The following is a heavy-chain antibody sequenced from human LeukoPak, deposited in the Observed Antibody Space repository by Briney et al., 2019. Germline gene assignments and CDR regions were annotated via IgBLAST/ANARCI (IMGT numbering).Heavy chain of an antibody. J-gene: IGHJ4*02. D-gene: IGHD6-13*01. CDR3: AREGSSWYVPADY. CDR2: IYYSGRT. CDR1: GGSISSSSYY. V-gene: IGHV4-39*07. Sequence: PSETLSLTCTVSGGSISSSSYYWGWIRQPPGKGLEWIGSIYYSGRTYYNPSLKSRVSISVDTSKNQFSLKLSSLTAADAAVYYCAREGSSWYVPADYWGQGTLVTVSS.